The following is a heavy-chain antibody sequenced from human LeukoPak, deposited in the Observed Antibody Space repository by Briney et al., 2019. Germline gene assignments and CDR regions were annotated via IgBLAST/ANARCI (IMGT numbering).Heavy chain of an antibody. CDR2: IYDIGST. V-gene: IGHV4-59*01. Sequence: SETLSLTCTVSGGSISTYYWSWVRQPPGKGLEWIGCIYDIGSTDYNPSLKSRLTISVDTPKNQLSLKLSSVTAADTAVYYCARDRMAAAGRVFDYWGQGTLVTVSS. D-gene: IGHD6-13*01. CDR3: ARDRMAAAGRVFDY. CDR1: GGSISTYY. J-gene: IGHJ4*02.